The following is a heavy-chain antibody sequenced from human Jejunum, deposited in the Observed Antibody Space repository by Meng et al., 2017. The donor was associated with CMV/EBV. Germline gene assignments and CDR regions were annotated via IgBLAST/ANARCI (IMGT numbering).Heavy chain of an antibody. V-gene: IGHV3-23*01. Sequence: EVQLLESXXXXVXXGGSLRLACAASGFTFSIYAMNWVRQAPGKGLEWVSLISGSAGSTYYADSVKGRFTISRDNSKNTVYLQMNSLRAEDTAVYYCANLGAASIQTWGQGTLVTVSS. J-gene: IGHJ4*02. CDR3: ANLGAASIQT. D-gene: IGHD1-26*01. CDR2: ISGSAGST. CDR1: GFTFSIYA.